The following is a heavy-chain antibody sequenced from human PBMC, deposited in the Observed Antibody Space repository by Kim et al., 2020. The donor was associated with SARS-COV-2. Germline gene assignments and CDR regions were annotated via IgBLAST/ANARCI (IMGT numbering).Heavy chain of an antibody. J-gene: IGHJ4*01. D-gene: IGHD3-9*01. V-gene: IGHV3-23*01. CDR2: ISSLSYVT. CDR1: GFTFSSCA. Sequence: GGSLRLSCAASGFTFSSCAMSWVRQAPGKGLEWVSYISSLSYVTKYADSVKGRFIISRDNSKNTVYLQMNSLRADDTAVYFCATGVDSTGYYNWFDFWG. CDR3: ATGVDSTGYYNWFDF.